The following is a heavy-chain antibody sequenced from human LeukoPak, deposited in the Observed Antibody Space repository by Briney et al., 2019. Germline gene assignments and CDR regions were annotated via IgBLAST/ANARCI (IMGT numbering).Heavy chain of an antibody. CDR2: IYYSGST. J-gene: IGHJ3*02. CDR3: ARDPDYYDSSGYLPGGAFDI. V-gene: IGHV4-59*01. D-gene: IGHD3-22*01. Sequence: SSETLSLTCTVSGGSISSYYWSWIRQPPGKGLEWIGYIYYSGSTNYNPSLKSRVTISVDTSKNQFSLKLSSVTAADTAVYYCARDPDYYDSSGYLPGGAFDIWGQGTMVTVSS. CDR1: GGSISSYY.